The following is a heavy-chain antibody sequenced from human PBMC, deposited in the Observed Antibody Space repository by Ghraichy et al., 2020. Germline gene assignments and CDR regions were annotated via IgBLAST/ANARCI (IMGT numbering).Heavy chain of an antibody. V-gene: IGHV3-15*01. Sequence: GGSLRLSCAASGFPFTNAWMSWVRQAPGKGLEWVGHIKSKTDGGTTDYAAPVKGRFTISRDDSKNTLYLQMNSLKSEDTAVYYCTTAGIVVVVVDKYGRDVWGQGTTVSVSS. J-gene: IGHJ6*02. CDR2: IKSKTDGGTT. CDR1: GFPFTNAW. D-gene: IGHD2-15*01. CDR3: TTAGIVVVVVDKYGRDV.